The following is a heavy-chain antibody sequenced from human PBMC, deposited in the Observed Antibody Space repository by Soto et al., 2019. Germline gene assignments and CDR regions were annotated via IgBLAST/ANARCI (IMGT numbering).Heavy chain of an antibody. CDR3: ALDRDSSSSPFDY. CDR1: GFTFSSYA. Sequence: GGSLRLSCAASGFTFSSYAMSWVRQAPGKGLEWVSAISGSGGSTYYADSVKGRFTISRDNSKNTLYLQMNSLRAEDTAVYYCALDRDSSSSPFDYWGQGTLVTVSS. V-gene: IGHV3-23*01. D-gene: IGHD6-6*01. J-gene: IGHJ4*02. CDR2: ISGSGGST.